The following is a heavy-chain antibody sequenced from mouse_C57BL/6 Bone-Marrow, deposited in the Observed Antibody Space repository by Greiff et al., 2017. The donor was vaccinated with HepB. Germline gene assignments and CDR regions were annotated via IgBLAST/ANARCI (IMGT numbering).Heavy chain of an antibody. Sequence: VQLVESGAELVKPGASVKLSCKASGYTFTEYTIHWVKQRSGQGLEWIGWFYPGSGSIKYNEKFKDKATLTADKSSSTVYMELSRLTSEDSAVYFCARHEGAYYSNYWAMDYWGQGTSVTVSS. CDR2: FYPGSGSI. J-gene: IGHJ4*01. CDR3: ARHEGAYYSNYWAMDY. V-gene: IGHV1-62-2*01. CDR1: GYTFTEYT. D-gene: IGHD2-5*01.